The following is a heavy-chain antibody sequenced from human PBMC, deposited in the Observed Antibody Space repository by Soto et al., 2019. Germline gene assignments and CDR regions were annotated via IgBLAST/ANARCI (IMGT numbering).Heavy chain of an antibody. CDR1: GGSFSGYY. V-gene: IGHV4-34*01. CDR3: ASRGAFSIAAAGTGYYFVY. D-gene: IGHD6-13*01. Sequence: SETLSLTCAVYGGSFSGYYWSWIRQPPGKGLEWIGEINHSGSTNYNPSLKSRVTISVDTSKNQFSLKLSSVTAADTAVYYWASRGAFSIAAAGTGYYFVYWGQGTLVTVSS. J-gene: IGHJ4*02. CDR2: INHSGST.